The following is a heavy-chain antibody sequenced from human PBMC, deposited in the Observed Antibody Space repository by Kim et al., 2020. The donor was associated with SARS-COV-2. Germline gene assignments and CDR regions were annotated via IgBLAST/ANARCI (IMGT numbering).Heavy chain of an antibody. V-gene: IGHV1-2*06. D-gene: IGHD3-22*01. CDR3: ARGPPTGYYDSSGYSPYNWFDP. Sequence: ASVKVSCKASGYTFTGYYMHWVRQAPGQGLEWMGRINPNSGGTNYAQKFQGRVTMTRDTSISTAYMELSRLRSDDTAVYYCARGPPTGYYDSSGYSPYNWFDPWGQGTLVTVSS. CDR1: GYTFTGYY. J-gene: IGHJ5*02. CDR2: INPNSGGT.